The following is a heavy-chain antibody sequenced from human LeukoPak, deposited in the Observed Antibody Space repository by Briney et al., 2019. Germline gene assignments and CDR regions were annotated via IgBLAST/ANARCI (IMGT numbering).Heavy chain of an antibody. Sequence: PSETLSLTCTVSGGSVSSGSYYWSWIRQPPGTGLEWIGYIYYSGSTNYNPSLKSRVTISVDTSKNQFPLKLSSVTAADTAVYYCARRPDAFDIWGQGTMVTVSS. CDR1: GGSVSSGSYY. J-gene: IGHJ3*02. CDR2: IYYSGST. CDR3: ARRPDAFDI. V-gene: IGHV4-61*01.